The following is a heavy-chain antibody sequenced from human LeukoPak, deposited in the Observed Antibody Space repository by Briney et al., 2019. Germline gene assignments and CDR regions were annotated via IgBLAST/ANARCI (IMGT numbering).Heavy chain of an antibody. CDR1: GYSISSGYY. CDR3: ARDLKEQLVRPSYYYYYYMDV. J-gene: IGHJ6*03. Sequence: SETLSLTCTVSGYSISSGYYWGWIRQPPGKGLEWIGSIYHSGSTYYNPSLKSRVTISVDTSKNQFSLKLSSVTAADTAVYYCARDLKEQLVRPSYYYYYYMDVWGKGTTVTVSS. CDR2: IYHSGST. V-gene: IGHV4-38-2*02. D-gene: IGHD6-6*01.